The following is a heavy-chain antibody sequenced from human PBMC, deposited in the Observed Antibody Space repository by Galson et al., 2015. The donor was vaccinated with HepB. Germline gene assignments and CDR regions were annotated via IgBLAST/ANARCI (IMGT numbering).Heavy chain of an antibody. Sequence: SLRLSCAASGFTFSIYGMYWVRQAPGKGLEWMAVISYDGSYQYYADSVKGRFTISRDNSKNTLYLQMNSLGGEDTAVYLCAREVTLTSSWYYYGMDVWGHGTTVIVSS. V-gene: IGHV3-30*19. CDR1: GFTFSIYG. D-gene: IGHD6-13*01. CDR2: ISYDGSYQ. J-gene: IGHJ6*02. CDR3: AREVTLTSSWYYYGMDV.